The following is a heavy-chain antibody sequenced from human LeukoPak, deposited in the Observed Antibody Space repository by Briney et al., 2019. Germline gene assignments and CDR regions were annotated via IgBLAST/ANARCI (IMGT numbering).Heavy chain of an antibody. Sequence: KPSQTLSLTCTVSGGSISSGSYYWSWIRQPAGKGLEWIGRIYTSGSTNYNPSLKSRVTISVDTSKNQFSLKLSSVTAADTAVYYCAVRSTQNYYYYMDVWGKGTTVTISS. CDR3: AVRSTQNYYYYMDV. J-gene: IGHJ6*03. CDR2: IYTSGST. D-gene: IGHD5/OR15-5a*01. CDR1: GGSISSGSYY. V-gene: IGHV4-61*02.